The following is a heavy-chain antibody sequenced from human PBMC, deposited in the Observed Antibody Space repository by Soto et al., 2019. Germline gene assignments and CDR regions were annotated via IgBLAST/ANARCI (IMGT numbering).Heavy chain of an antibody. J-gene: IGHJ3*02. Sequence: PGGSLRLSCAASGFTFSSYSMNWVRQAPGKGLEWVSYISSSSSTIYYADSVKGRFTISRDNAKNSLYLQMNSLRAEDTAVYYCAREATDIVVVVAAHHDAFDIWGQGTMVTVSS. CDR3: AREATDIVVVVAAHHDAFDI. D-gene: IGHD2-15*01. CDR2: ISSSSSTI. V-gene: IGHV3-48*01. CDR1: GFTFSSYS.